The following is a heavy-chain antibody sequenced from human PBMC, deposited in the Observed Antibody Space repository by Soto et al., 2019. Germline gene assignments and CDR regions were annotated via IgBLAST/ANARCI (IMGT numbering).Heavy chain of an antibody. CDR3: AKEGGRYCSGGSCYQPDDAFDI. J-gene: IGHJ3*02. D-gene: IGHD2-15*01. CDR2: ISYDGSNK. CDR1: GFTFSSYG. V-gene: IGHV3-30*18. Sequence: GGSLRLSCAASGFTFSSYGMHWVRQAPGKGLEWVAVISYDGSNKYYADSVKGRLTISRDNSKNTLYLQMNSLRAEDTAVYYCAKEGGRYCSGGSCYQPDDAFDIWGQGTMVTVSS.